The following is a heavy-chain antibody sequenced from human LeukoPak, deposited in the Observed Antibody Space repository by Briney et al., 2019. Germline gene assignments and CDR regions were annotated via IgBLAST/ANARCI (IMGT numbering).Heavy chain of an antibody. CDR3: ARSYGGARPLDY. CDR1: GGSISSYY. V-gene: IGHV4-59*01. D-gene: IGHD4-23*01. J-gene: IGHJ4*02. CDR2: IYYSGST. Sequence: PSETLSVTCTVSGGSISSYYWSWIRQPPGKGLEWIGYIYYSGSTNYNPSLKSRVTISVDTSKNQFSLKLSSVTAADTAVYYCARSYGGARPLDYWGQGTLVTVSS.